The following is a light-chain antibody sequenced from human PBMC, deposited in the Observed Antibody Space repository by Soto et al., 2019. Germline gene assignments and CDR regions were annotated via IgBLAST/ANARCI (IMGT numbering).Light chain of an antibody. CDR2: EVA. CDR3: SSYAGSHNLA. CDR1: SSDVGGYNF. Sequence: QSVLTQPPSASGSPGQSVTISCTGTSSDVGGYNFVSWYQQHPGKAPKLMIYEVAKRPSGVPDRFSGSKSGNTASLTVSGLQAEDEADYYCSSYAGSHNLAFGGGTKVTVL. V-gene: IGLV2-8*01. J-gene: IGLJ2*01.